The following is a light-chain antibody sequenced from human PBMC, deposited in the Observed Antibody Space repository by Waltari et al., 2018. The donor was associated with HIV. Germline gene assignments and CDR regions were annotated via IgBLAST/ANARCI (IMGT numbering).Light chain of an antibody. CDR1: SSNIGAGYD. J-gene: IGLJ2*01. Sequence: QSVLTQPPSVSGAPGQMVTISCTGSSSNIGAGYDVHWYQQLPGTAPKLLIYGNTNRPSGVPDRFSGSKSGTSASLAITGLQAEDEADYYCQSLRVFGGGTKLTVL. V-gene: IGLV1-40*01. CDR3: QSLRV. CDR2: GNT.